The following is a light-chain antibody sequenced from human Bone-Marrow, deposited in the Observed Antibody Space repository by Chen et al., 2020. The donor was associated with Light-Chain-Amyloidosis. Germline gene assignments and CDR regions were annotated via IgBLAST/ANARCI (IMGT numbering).Light chain of an antibody. V-gene: IGLV3-21*02. CDR1: NIGSTS. CDR3: QVWDRSSDRPG. Sequence: SYVLTQPSSVSVAPGQPATIAFGGNNIGSTSVHWYQQTPGQAPLLVVDDDSDRPSGIPERLSGSNSGTTATLTISRVEAGDEADYYCQVWDRSSDRPGFGGGTKLTGL. J-gene: IGLJ3*02. CDR2: DDS.